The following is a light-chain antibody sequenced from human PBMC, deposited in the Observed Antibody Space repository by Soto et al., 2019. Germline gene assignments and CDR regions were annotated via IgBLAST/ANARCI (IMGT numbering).Light chain of an antibody. V-gene: IGKV3-20*01. CDR1: QYTSPIY. CDR2: GGS. Sequence: EIVLTQSPGSLSLSLGERATLSCRASQYTSPIYLAWYQQKPGQTPRLLIYGGSSRATGIPDRFSGSGSGIDFTLTISGLEPEDFAVYYCQQYGSSPPTFGQGTKVDIK. J-gene: IGKJ1*01. CDR3: QQYGSSPPT.